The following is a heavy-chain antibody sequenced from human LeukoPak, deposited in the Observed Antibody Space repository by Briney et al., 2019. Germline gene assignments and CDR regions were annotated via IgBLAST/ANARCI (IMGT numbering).Heavy chain of an antibody. V-gene: IGHV1-8*01. Sequence: ASVKVSCKASGYTFTSYDINWVRQATGQGLEWMGWMNPNSGNTGYAQKFQGRVTMTRNTSISTAYMELSSLRSEDTAVYYCARGFFDGYGDYGGWFDPWGQGTLVTVSS. D-gene: IGHD4-17*01. J-gene: IGHJ5*02. CDR3: ARGFFDGYGDYGGWFDP. CDR1: GYTFTSYD. CDR2: MNPNSGNT.